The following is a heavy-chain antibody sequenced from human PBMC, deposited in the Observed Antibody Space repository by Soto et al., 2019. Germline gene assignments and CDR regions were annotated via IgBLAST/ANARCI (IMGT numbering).Heavy chain of an antibody. Sequence: SLRLSCAASGFTFSSYEMNWVRQAPGKGLEWVSYISSSGSTIYYADSVKGRFTISRDNAKNSLYLQMNSLRAEDTAVYYCARERATTTRDAFDIWGQGTMVTVSS. CDR3: ARERATTTRDAFDI. D-gene: IGHD1-26*01. CDR2: ISSSGSTI. J-gene: IGHJ3*02. V-gene: IGHV3-48*03. CDR1: GFTFSSYE.